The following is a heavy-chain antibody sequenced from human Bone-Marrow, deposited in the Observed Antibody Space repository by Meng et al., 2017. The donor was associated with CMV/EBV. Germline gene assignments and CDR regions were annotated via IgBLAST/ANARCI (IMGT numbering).Heavy chain of an antibody. CDR3: ARACSGGSCYDY. Sequence: GGSLRLSCAASGFTFSIYAMHWVRQAPGKGLEYVSAISSNGRSTYFADSVKGRFAISRDNSKNTLFLQMGSLRPEDMAVYYCARACSGGSCYDYWGRGTLVTFSS. J-gene: IGHJ4*02. D-gene: IGHD2-15*01. V-gene: IGHV3-64*02. CDR2: ISSNGRST. CDR1: GFTFSIYA.